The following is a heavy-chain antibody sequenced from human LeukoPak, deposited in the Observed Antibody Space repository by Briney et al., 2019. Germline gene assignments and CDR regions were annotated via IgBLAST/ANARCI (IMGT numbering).Heavy chain of an antibody. D-gene: IGHD6-19*01. J-gene: IGHJ5*02. Sequence: GGSLRLSCAASGFTLSSYAMSWVRQAPGKGLEWVSAISGSGGSTYYADSVKGRFTIFRDNSKNTLYLQMNSLRAEDTAVYYCAKGDSSGWFNWFDPWGQGTLVTVSS. CDR2: ISGSGGST. CDR1: GFTLSSYA. CDR3: AKGDSSGWFNWFDP. V-gene: IGHV3-23*01.